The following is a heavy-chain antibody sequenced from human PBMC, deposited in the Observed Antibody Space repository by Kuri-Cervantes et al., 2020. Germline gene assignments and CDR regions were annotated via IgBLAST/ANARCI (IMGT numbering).Heavy chain of an antibody. V-gene: IGHV3-21*01. CDR3: ARGTTIFGVVIIPFDY. CDR2: ISSSSSLI. D-gene: IGHD3-3*01. Sequence: GGSLRLSCAASGFSFNSYTLNWVRQAPGKGLEWVSSISSSSSLINYADSVKGRFTISRDNAKNSLYLQMNSLRAEDTAVYYCARGTTIFGVVIIPFDYWGQGTLVTVSS. CDR1: GFSFNSYT. J-gene: IGHJ4*02.